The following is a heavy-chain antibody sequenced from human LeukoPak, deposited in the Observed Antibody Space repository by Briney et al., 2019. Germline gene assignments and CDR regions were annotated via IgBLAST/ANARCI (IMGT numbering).Heavy chain of an antibody. CDR3: ARGPHLAAAWVYYYYGMDV. Sequence: ASVKVSCKASGYTFTSYYMHWVRQAPGQGLEWMGRINPNSGGTNYAQKFQGRVTMTRDTSISTAYMELSRLRSDDTAVYYCARGPHLAAAWVYYYYGMDVWGQGTTVTVSS. J-gene: IGHJ6*02. V-gene: IGHV1-2*06. CDR1: GYTFTSYY. D-gene: IGHD6-13*01. CDR2: INPNSGGT.